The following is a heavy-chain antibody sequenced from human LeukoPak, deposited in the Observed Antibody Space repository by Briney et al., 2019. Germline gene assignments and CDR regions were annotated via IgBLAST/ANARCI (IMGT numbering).Heavy chain of an antibody. D-gene: IGHD3-10*01. J-gene: IGHJ4*02. CDR2: IKQDGSEK. CDR3: ATSRGDH. V-gene: IGHV3-7*03. CDR1: GFSFTGYW. Sequence: GESLRLSCAASGFSFTGYWMSWVRQAPGKGLEWMANIKQDGSEKYYVDSVRGRFTISRDNVKNSLFLQMNNLTAEDTAVYYCATSRGDHWGQGTLVTVSS.